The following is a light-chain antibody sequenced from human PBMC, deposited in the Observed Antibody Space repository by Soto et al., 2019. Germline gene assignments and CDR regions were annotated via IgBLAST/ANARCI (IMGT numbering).Light chain of an antibody. V-gene: IGKV2-28*01. CDR3: MQALQTPLT. CDR2: LVS. CDR1: QILLHSSGYNY. J-gene: IGKJ5*01. Sequence: DIMVTQSPLSLPVTPGERACSAWISSQILLHSSGYNYVDWYLQKPGQSPQLLIYLVSNRASGVPERFSGSGSGTDFTLKINRVEAEDVGHYYCMQALQTPLTFGPGTRLEIK.